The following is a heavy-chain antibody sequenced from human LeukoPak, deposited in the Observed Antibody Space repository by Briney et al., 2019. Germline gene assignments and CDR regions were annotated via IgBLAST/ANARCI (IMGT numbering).Heavy chain of an antibody. J-gene: IGHJ3*02. CDR2: IIPIFGTA. CDR3: ARRIVLALGYCSGGSCTGDAFDI. V-gene: IGHV1-69*01. Sequence: SVKVSCKASGGTFSSYAISWVRQAPGQGLEWMGGIIPIFGTANYAQKFQGRVMITADESTSTAYMELSSLRSEDTAVYYCARRIVLALGYCSGGSCTGDAFDIWGQGTMVTVSS. D-gene: IGHD2-15*01. CDR1: GGTFSSYA.